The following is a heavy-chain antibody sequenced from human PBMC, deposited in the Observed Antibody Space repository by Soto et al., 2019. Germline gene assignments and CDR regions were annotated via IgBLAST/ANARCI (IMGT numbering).Heavy chain of an antibody. Sequence: GGSLRLSCAASRFTFSTYWMSWVRQAPGKGLEWVANIRQDGSQKYYVDSVKGRFTISRDNAKNSLYLQMNSLRADDTAVYYCARGGYCSSTSCSLFDYWGQGTLVTVSS. D-gene: IGHD2-2*03. CDR1: RFTFSTYW. CDR2: IRQDGSQK. CDR3: ARGGYCSSTSCSLFDY. J-gene: IGHJ4*02. V-gene: IGHV3-7*01.